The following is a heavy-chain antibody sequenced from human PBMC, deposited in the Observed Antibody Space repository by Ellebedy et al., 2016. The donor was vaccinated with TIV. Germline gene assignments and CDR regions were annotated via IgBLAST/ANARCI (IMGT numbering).Heavy chain of an antibody. D-gene: IGHD6-6*01. CDR2: IWYYSSNK. Sequence: GGSLRLXXAASGFTFSSYGMHWVRQAPGKGLEWVSVIWYYSSNKYYSESVKGRFTISRDNAKNTLYLEMNSLRVEDTAVYYCARENEQLVLGAFDIWGQGTMVTVSS. V-gene: IGHV3-33*01. CDR1: GFTFSSYG. CDR3: ARENEQLVLGAFDI. J-gene: IGHJ3*02.